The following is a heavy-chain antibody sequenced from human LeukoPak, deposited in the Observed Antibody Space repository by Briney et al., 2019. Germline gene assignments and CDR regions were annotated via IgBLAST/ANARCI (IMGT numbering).Heavy chain of an antibody. V-gene: IGHV1-18*01. CDR1: GYTFATYG. CDR3: ARGGEPAAILYYYYGMDV. D-gene: IGHD2-2*01. Sequence: GASVKVSCKTSGYTFATYGISWVRQAPGQGLEWMGWISAYNGNTNYAQKLQGRVTMTTDTSTSTAYMELRSLRSDDTAVYYCARGGEPAAILYYYYGMDVWGQGTTVTVSS. CDR2: ISAYNGNT. J-gene: IGHJ6*02.